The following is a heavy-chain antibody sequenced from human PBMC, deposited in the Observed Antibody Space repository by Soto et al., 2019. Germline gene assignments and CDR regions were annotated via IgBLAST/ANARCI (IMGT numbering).Heavy chain of an antibody. D-gene: IGHD6-13*01. CDR3: ATVTLYSSSWERGYYFDY. V-gene: IGHV1-24*01. J-gene: IGHJ4*02. Sequence: QVQLVQSGAEVKKPGASVKVSCKVSGYTLTELSMHWVRQAPGKGLEWMGGFDPEDGETIYAQKFQGRVTMTEDTSTDTAYMELSSLRSEDTAVYSCATVTLYSSSWERGYYFDYWGQGTLVTVSS. CDR1: GYTLTELS. CDR2: FDPEDGET.